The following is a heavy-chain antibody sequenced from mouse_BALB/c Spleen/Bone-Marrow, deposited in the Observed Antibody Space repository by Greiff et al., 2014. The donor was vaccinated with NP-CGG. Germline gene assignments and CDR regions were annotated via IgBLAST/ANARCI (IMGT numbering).Heavy chain of an antibody. J-gene: IGHJ3*01. D-gene: IGHD3-3*01. Sequence: VQLQQSGPELARPGESVKISCKGSGYTFTDYAMHWVKQSHAESLEWIGVITTYSANAKYNQKFKGKATMTVDESSSTAYLELARLTSEDSDIYYCARGGTGPFPYWGQGTLVTVSA. CDR1: GYTFTDYA. CDR3: ARGGTGPFPY. CDR2: ITTYSANA. V-gene: IGHV1-67*01.